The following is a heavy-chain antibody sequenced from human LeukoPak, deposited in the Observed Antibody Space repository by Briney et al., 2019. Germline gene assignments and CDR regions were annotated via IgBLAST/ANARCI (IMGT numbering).Heavy chain of an antibody. V-gene: IGHV3-7*03. D-gene: IGHD1-26*01. CDR1: GFTLSSHW. Sequence: GGSLRLSCVASGFTLSSHWMSWVRQAPGKGLEWVANINQDGSAKYFVDSVKGRFTISRDNSKNTLYLQMNSLRAEDTAVYYCAKVKWEPFHYFDYWGQGTLVTVSS. CDR2: INQDGSAK. CDR3: AKVKWEPFHYFDY. J-gene: IGHJ4*02.